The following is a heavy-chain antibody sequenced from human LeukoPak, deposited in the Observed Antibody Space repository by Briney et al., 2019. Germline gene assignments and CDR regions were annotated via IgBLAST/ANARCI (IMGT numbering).Heavy chain of an antibody. J-gene: IGHJ3*02. V-gene: IGHV4-34*01. CDR3: ARVGYGSGSYYNNAFDI. CDR2: INHSGCT. Sequence: SETLSLTCAVYGGSFSGYYWSWIRQPPGKGLEWIGEINHSGCTNYNPSLKSRVTISVDTSKNQFSLKLSSVTAADTAVYYCARVGYGSGSYYNNAFDIWGQGTMVTVSS. CDR1: GGSFSGYY. D-gene: IGHD3-10*01.